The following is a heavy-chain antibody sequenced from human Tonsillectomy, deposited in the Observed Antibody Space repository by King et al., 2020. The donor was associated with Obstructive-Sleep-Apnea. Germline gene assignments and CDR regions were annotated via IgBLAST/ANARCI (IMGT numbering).Heavy chain of an antibody. J-gene: IGHJ2*01. Sequence: LQLQESGSGLVKPSQTLSLTCAVSRGSISSGGYSWNWIRQPPGKGLEWIGNIYHSGSTYYNPSLKSRVTISVDRSKNQFSLKLNSVTAADTAVYYCARGCSYGDPHTSRNWYFDLWGRGTLVTVSS. V-gene: IGHV4-30-2*01. D-gene: IGHD4-17*01. CDR1: RGSISSGGYS. CDR2: IYHSGST. CDR3: ARGCSYGDPHTSRNWYFDL.